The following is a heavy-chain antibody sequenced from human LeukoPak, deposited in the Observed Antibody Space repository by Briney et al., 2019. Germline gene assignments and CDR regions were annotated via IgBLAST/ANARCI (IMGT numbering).Heavy chain of an antibody. CDR3: ARDLVDYYDSSGYPHGGWFDP. CDR1: GFTFSSYS. V-gene: IGHV3-21*01. J-gene: IGHJ5*02. D-gene: IGHD3-22*01. Sequence: GGSLRLSCAASGFTFSSYSMNWVRQAPGKGLEWVSSIIISSSYIYYADSVMGRFTISRDNAKNSLYLQMNSLRAEDTAVYHCARDLVDYYDSSGYPHGGWFDPWGQGTLVTVSS. CDR2: IIISSSYI.